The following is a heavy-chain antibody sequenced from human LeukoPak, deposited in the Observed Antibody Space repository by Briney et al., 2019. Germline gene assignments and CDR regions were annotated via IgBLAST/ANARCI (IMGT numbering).Heavy chain of an antibody. CDR1: GYTFTSYD. V-gene: IGHV1-18*01. CDR3: ARDDYYYYYYMDV. Sequence: GASVKVSCKASGYTFTSYDINWVRQATGQGLEWMGWISAYNGNTNYAQKLQGRVTMTTDTSTSTAYMELRSLRSDDTAVYYCARDDYYYYYYMDVWGKGTTVTVSS. CDR2: ISAYNGNT. J-gene: IGHJ6*03.